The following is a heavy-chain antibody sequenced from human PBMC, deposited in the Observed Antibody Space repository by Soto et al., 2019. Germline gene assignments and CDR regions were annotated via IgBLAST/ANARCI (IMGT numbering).Heavy chain of an antibody. CDR1: GFTFDDYA. V-gene: IGHV3-9*01. J-gene: IGHJ4*02. CDR2: ISWNSAAI. CDR3: AKDRGSSSWDPIFDF. Sequence: MQLVESGGGLIEPGRSLRLSCAASGFTFDDYAIPWVRQAPGKGLEWVSGISWNSAAIDYAVSVKGRFTIVRDNAMNSLYLQMNYLRPEDTAFYYCAKDRGSSSWDPIFDFWGQGILVTVSS. D-gene: IGHD6-13*01.